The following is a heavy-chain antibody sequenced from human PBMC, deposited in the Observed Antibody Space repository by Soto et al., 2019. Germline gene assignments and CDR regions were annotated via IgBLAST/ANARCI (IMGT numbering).Heavy chain of an antibody. V-gene: IGHV3-21*04. D-gene: IGHD2-15*01. CDR1: GFTFSSYS. CDR3: AKDGALVVVAATPFDY. J-gene: IGHJ4*02. Sequence: PGGSLRLSCAASGFTFSSYSMNWVRQAPGKGLEWVSSISSSSSYIYYADSVKGRFTISRDNAKNSLYLQMNSLRAEDTAVYYCAKDGALVVVAATPFDYWGQGTLVTVSS. CDR2: ISSSSSYI.